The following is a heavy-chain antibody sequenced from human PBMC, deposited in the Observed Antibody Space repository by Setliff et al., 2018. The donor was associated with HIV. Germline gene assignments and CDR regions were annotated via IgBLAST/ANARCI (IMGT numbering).Heavy chain of an antibody. D-gene: IGHD3-22*01. V-gene: IGHV3-23*01. CDR2: ISGPGSTT. J-gene: IGHJ3*02. CDR3: AKNYFHDSDYRGNVFDI. Sequence: PGGSLRLSCAASGFTFSGYVMSWVRQAPGKWLEWVSSISGPGSTTYYADSVKGRFTISRDNSKNTLYLQMNSFRVEETAVYYCAKNYFHDSDYRGNVFDICGQGTMVTVSS. CDR1: GFTFSGYV.